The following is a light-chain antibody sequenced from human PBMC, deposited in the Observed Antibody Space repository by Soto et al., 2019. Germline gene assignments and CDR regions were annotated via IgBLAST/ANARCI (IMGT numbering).Light chain of an antibody. V-gene: IGKV3-15*01. Sequence: EIVMTQSPATRSVSPGERATLSCRASQSVSSNLAWYQQKPGQTPKLLIYVASTRATGIPARFSGSGSGTEFTLTISSLQSEDFAVYYCQQYNVWPLTSGGGTKVEFK. CDR2: VAS. J-gene: IGKJ4*01. CDR1: QSVSSN. CDR3: QQYNVWPLT.